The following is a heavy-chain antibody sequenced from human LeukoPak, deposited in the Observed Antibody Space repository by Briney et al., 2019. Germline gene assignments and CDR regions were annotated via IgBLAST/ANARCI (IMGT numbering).Heavy chain of an antibody. V-gene: IGHV4-59*08. CDR2: IYYSGST. CDR1: GGSISSYY. J-gene: IGHJ2*01. Sequence: SQTLSLTCTVSGGSISSYYWSWIRQPPGKGLEWIGYIYYSGSTNYNPSLKSRVTISVDTSKNQFSLRLSSVTAADTAVYYCARFTQAWYFDLWGRGTLVTVSS. CDR3: ARFTQAWYFDL.